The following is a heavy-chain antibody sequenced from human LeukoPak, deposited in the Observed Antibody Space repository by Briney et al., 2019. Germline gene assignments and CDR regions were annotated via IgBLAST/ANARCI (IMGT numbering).Heavy chain of an antibody. CDR3: ARSFNGAYFDY. CDR2: IYSGGNT. J-gene: IGHJ4*02. Sequence: GGSLRLSCVASGFTVSGNYMSWVRQAPGKGLEWVSLIYSGGNTYYADSVKGRFTISRDNSKNTLYLQINSLRAEDTAVYYCARSFNGAYFDYWGQGTLVTVSS. V-gene: IGHV3-53*01. D-gene: IGHD3-10*01. CDR1: GFTVSGNY.